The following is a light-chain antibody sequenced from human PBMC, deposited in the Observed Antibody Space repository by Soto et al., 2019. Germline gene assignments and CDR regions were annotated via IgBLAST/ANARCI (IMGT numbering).Light chain of an antibody. CDR1: SSDVGGYNY. J-gene: IGLJ3*02. CDR3: SSYTSSSTQV. V-gene: IGLV2-14*01. Sequence: QSVLTQPASVSGSPGQSLTISCTGTSSDVGGYNYVSWYQQHPGKAPKLMIYEVSNRPSGVSNRFSGSKSGNTASLTISGLQAEDEADYYCSSYTSSSTQVFGGGTQLTVL. CDR2: EVS.